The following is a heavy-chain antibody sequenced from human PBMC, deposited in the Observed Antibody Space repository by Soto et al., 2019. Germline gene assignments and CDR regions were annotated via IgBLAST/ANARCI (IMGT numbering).Heavy chain of an antibody. Sequence: GGSLRLSCAASGFAFSTHAMNWVRQAPGKGLEWVSGVGATGSNIHYADSVRGRFTISRDISKNTLYLQMNSLRAEDTAVYYCARVPSSSGRAHFDYWGQGTLVTVSS. V-gene: IGHV3-23*01. D-gene: IGHD2-15*01. CDR3: ARVPSSSGRAHFDY. CDR2: VGATGSNI. CDR1: GFAFSTHA. J-gene: IGHJ4*02.